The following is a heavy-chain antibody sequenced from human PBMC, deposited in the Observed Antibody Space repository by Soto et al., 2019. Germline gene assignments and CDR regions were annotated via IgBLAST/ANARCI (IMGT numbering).Heavy chain of an antibody. J-gene: IGHJ6*02. CDR2: IIPIFGTA. D-gene: IGHD5-18*01. CDR3: ARDTNSYGNYYYYGMDV. CDR1: GGTFSSYA. Sequence: QVQLVQSGAEVKKPGSSVKVSCKASGGTFSSYAISWVRQAPGQGLEWMGGIIPIFGTANYAQKFQGRVKITADESTRTAYMELSSLRSEDTAVYYCARDTNSYGNYYYYGMDVWGQGTTVTVSS. V-gene: IGHV1-69*01.